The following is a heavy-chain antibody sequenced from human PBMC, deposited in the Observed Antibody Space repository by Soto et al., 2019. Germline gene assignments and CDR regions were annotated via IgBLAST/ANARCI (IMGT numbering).Heavy chain of an antibody. CDR2: INHSGRT. J-gene: IGHJ6*02. CDR3: ARARFCNSSLCPGYQAVDV. CDR1: GGSISTENYY. V-gene: IGHV4-31*01. D-gene: IGHD2-2*01. Sequence: QVHLQESGPGLVKPSQTLSLTCTASGGSISTENYYWSWVRQHPGKALEWIGYINHSGRTFYNPSIKRLSHISVDPSKNQFNLNLISVTAADTALYYCARARFCNSSLCPGYQAVDVWGQGTTVTVSS.